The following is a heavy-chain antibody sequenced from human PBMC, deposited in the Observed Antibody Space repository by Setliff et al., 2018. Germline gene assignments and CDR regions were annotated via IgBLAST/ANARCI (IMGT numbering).Heavy chain of an antibody. V-gene: IGHV3-23*01. CDR2: ISASGGTT. CDR3: AKGKGPQPRPSLDY. Sequence: GESLRLSCAASGFTLNNYAMSWVRQAPGKGLEWVSIISASGGTTYYADSVKGRFAMSSDNSKNTLYLQMNSLRAEDTARYYCAKGKGPQPRPSLDYWGQGTLVTVSS. CDR1: GFTLNNYA. J-gene: IGHJ4*02.